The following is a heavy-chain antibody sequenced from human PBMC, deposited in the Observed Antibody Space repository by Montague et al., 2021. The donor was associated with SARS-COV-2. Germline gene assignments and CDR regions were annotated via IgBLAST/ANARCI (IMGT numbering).Heavy chain of an antibody. J-gene: IGHJ4*02. Sequence: SETLSLTCAVSGGSFSGYYWSWIRQPPGKGLEWIGEINQSGSTNYNPSLKSRVTLSVDTSKKQFSLNLSSLTAADTAVYYCARVAGGYYHDSSAYFDYWGQGSLVTVSS. V-gene: IGHV4-34*01. CDR1: GGSFSGYY. CDR2: INQSGST. D-gene: IGHD3-22*01. CDR3: ARVAGGYYHDSSAYFDY.